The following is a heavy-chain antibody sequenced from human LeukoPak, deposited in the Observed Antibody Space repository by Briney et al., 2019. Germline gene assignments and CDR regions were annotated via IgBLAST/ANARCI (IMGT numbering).Heavy chain of an antibody. J-gene: IGHJ5*02. CDR2: MNPNSGNT. CDR3: ARGLGGYQPLNWFDP. CDR1: GYTFTSYD. D-gene: IGHD5-12*01. V-gene: IGHV1-8*01. Sequence: ASVRLSCKASGYTFTSYDINWVRQATGKGLEWMGCMNPNSGNTGYAENFRGRVTMTRNTPKSTPYMEMNSLRSGHTAVYYCARGLGGYQPLNWFDPWGQRALV.